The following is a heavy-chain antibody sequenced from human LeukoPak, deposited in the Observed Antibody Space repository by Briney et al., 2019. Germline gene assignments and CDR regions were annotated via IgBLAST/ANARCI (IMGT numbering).Heavy chain of an antibody. CDR2: ISSSSSTI. CDR1: GFTFSSYS. J-gene: IGHJ4*02. CDR3: ARDDYGGPIDY. V-gene: IGHV3-48*01. D-gene: IGHD4/OR15-4a*01. Sequence: GGSLRLSCAASGFTFSSYSMNWVRQAPGKGLEWVSYISSSSSTIYYADSVKGRFTISRDNAKNSLYLQMNSLRAEDTAVYYCARDDYGGPIDYWGQGTLVTVSS.